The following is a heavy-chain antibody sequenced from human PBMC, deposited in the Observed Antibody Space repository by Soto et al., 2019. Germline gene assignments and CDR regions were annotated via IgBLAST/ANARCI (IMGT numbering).Heavy chain of an antibody. CDR1: GFTFSSYG. D-gene: IGHD3-10*01. CDR3: APWFGAFDY. CDR2: ISYDGSNK. J-gene: IGHJ4*02. Sequence: ESGGGVVQPGRSLRLSCAASGFTFSSYGMHWVRQAPGKGLEWVAVISYDGSNKYYADSVKGRFTISRDNSKNTLYLQMNSLTAEDTAVYYCAPWFGAFDYWGQGTLVTVSS. V-gene: IGHV3-30*03.